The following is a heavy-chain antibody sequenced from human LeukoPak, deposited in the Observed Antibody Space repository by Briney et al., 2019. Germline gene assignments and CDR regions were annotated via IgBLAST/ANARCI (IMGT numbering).Heavy chain of an antibody. V-gene: IGHV3-53*01. CDR2: IHSGGST. J-gene: IGHJ3*02. CDR3: ARVALYGSGSYYPDAFDI. D-gene: IGHD3-10*01. Sequence: GSLRLSCSASGFTVGSTYMSWVRQAPGKGLEWVSGIHSGGSTSYADSVKGRFTISRDNSKNTLYLQMNSLRAEDTAVYYCARVALYGSGSYYPDAFDIWGKGTMVTVSS. CDR1: GFTVGSTY.